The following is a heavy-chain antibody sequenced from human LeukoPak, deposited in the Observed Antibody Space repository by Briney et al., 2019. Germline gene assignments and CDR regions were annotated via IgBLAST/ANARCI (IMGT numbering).Heavy chain of an antibody. D-gene: IGHD3-22*01. Sequence: PGGSLRLSCAVSGVTLIDYAMAWVRQAPGEGLEWVSGISSSGGSRHYAESVKGRFTISRDNSKNMLYLQMNSLRAEDTAVYYCAKDVIVVARGPFDSWGQGALVTVSS. V-gene: IGHV3-23*01. CDR2: ISSSGGSR. J-gene: IGHJ4*02. CDR3: AKDVIVVARGPFDS. CDR1: GVTLIDYA.